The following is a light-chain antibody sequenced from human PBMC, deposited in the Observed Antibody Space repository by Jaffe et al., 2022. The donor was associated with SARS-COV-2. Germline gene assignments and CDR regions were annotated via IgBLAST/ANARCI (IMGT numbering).Light chain of an antibody. CDR2: GAS. CDR3: QQFNDWPLT. CDR1: QSINSD. Sequence: EIVMTQSPATLSVSPGERATLSCRASQSINSDLAWYQQKPGQAPRLLIYGASTRATGAPARFSGSGSGTEFTLTISILQPEDFAVYYCQQFNDWPLTFGQGTNLEIK. J-gene: IGKJ2*01. V-gene: IGKV3-15*01.